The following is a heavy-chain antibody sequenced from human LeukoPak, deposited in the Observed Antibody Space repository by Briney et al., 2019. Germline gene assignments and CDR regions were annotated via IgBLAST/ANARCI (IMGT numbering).Heavy chain of an antibody. CDR3: ARLAPGDPRGAFDI. V-gene: IGHV7-4-1*02. J-gene: IGHJ3*02. D-gene: IGHD1-1*01. CDR1: GYTFTSYA. CDR2: INTNTGNP. Sequence: ASVKVSCKASGYTFTSYAMNWVRQAPGQGLEWMGWINTNTGNPTYAQGFTGRFVFSLDTSVSTAYLQISSLKAEDTAVYYCARLAPGDPRGAFDIWGQGTMVTVSS.